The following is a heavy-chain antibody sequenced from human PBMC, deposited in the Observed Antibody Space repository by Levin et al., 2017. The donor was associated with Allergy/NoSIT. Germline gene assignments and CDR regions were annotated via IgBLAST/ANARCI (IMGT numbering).Heavy chain of an antibody. Sequence: LTGGSLRLSCTVSGFTFSTYWMSWVRQTPEKGLEWVASISRDGSEKYYVDSVKGRFAISRDNAKNSQYLQMNSLRDEDTAVYYCARGHYQLEVWGQGATVTVSS. CDR2: ISRDGSEK. D-gene: IGHD1-26*01. CDR3: ARGHYQLEV. CDR1: GFTFSTYW. J-gene: IGHJ6*02. V-gene: IGHV3-7*01.